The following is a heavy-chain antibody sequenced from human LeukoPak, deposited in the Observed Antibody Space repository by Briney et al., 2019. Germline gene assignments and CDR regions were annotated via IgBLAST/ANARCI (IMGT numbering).Heavy chain of an antibody. Sequence: ASVKVSCKASGYAFTSYGISWVRQAPGQGLEWMGWISAYNGNTNYAQKLQGRVTMTTDTSTSTAYMELRSLRSDDTAVYFCARGKGVGATNYFDLWGQGTLVSVSS. CDR1: GYAFTSYG. D-gene: IGHD1-26*01. CDR3: ARGKGVGATNYFDL. V-gene: IGHV1-18*01. CDR2: ISAYNGNT. J-gene: IGHJ4*02.